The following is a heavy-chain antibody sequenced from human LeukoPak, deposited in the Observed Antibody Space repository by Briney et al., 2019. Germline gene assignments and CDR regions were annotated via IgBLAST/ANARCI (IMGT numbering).Heavy chain of an antibody. Sequence: GGSLRLSCAASGFTFSSYEMNWVRQAPGKGLEWVANIKQDGSEKYYVDSVKGRFTISRDNAKNSLYLQMNSLRAEDTAVYYCARDIGPGGGWFDPWGQGTLVTVSS. CDR1: GFTFSSYE. CDR2: IKQDGSEK. J-gene: IGHJ5*02. D-gene: IGHD1-14*01. V-gene: IGHV3-7*01. CDR3: ARDIGPGGGWFDP.